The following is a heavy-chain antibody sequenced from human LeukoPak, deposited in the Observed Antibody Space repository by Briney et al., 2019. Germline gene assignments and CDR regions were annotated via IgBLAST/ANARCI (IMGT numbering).Heavy chain of an antibody. D-gene: IGHD4-11*01. J-gene: IGHJ4*02. CDR1: GFTFGHYG. CDR3: ARDAQRGFDYSNSLKF. Sequence: PGGSLRLSCAASGFTFGHYGFHWVRQAPGKGLEWVAVIWSDGSNKYYGNSVKGRFIIYRDDSQKTVYLQMNSLRAEDTAVYYCARDAQRGFDYSNSLKFWGQGALVTVSS. V-gene: IGHV3-33*01. CDR2: IWSDGSNK.